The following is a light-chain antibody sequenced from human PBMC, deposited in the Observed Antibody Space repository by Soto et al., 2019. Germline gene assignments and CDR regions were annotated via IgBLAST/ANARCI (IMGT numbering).Light chain of an antibody. CDR1: QSVSSN. V-gene: IGKV3-15*01. CDR2: GAS. CDR3: QHYNKFPLT. Sequence: EIVLTQSPATLSVSPGERATLSCRASQSVSSNLAWYQQKPGQAPRLVIYGASTRATGIPARFSGSGSGTEFTLTISSRQSEDFAVYYCQHYNKFPLTFGGGAKVEIE. J-gene: IGKJ4*01.